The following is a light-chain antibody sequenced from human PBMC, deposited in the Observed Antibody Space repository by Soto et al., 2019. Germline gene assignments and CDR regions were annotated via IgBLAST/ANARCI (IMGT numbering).Light chain of an antibody. CDR1: QSVSSSY. V-gene: IGKV3-20*01. CDR3: QQYGSSPRT. J-gene: IGKJ1*01. CDR2: GAS. Sequence: EFVLTQSPSTLSLSPGERSTLSCISSQSVSSSYLAWYQQKPGQAPRLLIYGASSRATGIPDRFSGSGSGTDFTLTISRLEPEDFAVYYCQQYGSSPRTFGQGTKVDIK.